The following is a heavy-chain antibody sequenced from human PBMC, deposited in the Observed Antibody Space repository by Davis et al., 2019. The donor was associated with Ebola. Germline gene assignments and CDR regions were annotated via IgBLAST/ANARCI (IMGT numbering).Heavy chain of an antibody. CDR1: GYPISSGYY. CDR3: AREIGVSGDDY. CDR2: IYRSGST. Sequence: SETLSLTCSVSGYPISSGYYWAWIRQSPGKGLEWIASIYRSGSTYYNPSLKDRVSISMDKSKNQFSLKLRSVTAADTAVYYCAREIGVSGDDYWGQGTLVTVSS. V-gene: IGHV4-38-2*02. J-gene: IGHJ4*02. D-gene: IGHD6-13*01.